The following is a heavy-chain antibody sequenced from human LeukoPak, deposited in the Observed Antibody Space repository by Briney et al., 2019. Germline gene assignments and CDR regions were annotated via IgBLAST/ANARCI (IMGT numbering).Heavy chain of an antibody. J-gene: IGHJ4*02. D-gene: IGHD6-13*01. CDR3: ARALYSSSWYFGTD. CDR2: IDSDDDK. Sequence: ESGPALVKPTQTLTLPCTFSGFSLSASRMCVSWIGQAPGKALEWLARIDSDDDKSYITSLKTRLTISKDTSKNQVVLTMTNMDPVDTATYYCARALYSSSWYFGTDWGQGTLVTVSS. CDR1: GFSLSASRMC. V-gene: IGHV2-70*11.